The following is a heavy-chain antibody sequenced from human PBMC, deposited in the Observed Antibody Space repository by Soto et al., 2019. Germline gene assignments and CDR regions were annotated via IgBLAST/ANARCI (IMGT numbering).Heavy chain of an antibody. Sequence: QVQLVESGGGVVQPGRSLRLSCAASGFTFSSYAMHWVRQAPGKGLEWVAVISYDGSNKYYADSVKGRFTISRDNSXNXLXXQMNSLRAEDTAVYYCARDRSCISTSCYYYYGMDVWGQGTTVTVSS. D-gene: IGHD2-2*01. J-gene: IGHJ6*02. V-gene: IGHV3-30-3*01. CDR3: ARDRSCISTSCYYYYGMDV. CDR2: ISYDGSNK. CDR1: GFTFSSYA.